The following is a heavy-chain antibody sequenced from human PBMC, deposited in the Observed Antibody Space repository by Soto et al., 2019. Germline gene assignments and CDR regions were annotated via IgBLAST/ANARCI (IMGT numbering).Heavy chain of an antibody. J-gene: IGHJ4*02. CDR2: ISGSGGST. CDR3: AKAYDFWSGYYTDFDY. V-gene: IGHV3-23*01. D-gene: IGHD3-3*01. Sequence: GGSLRLSCAASGFTFSSYAMSWVRQAPGKGLEWVSAISGSGGSTYYADSVKGRFTISRDNSKNTLYLQMNSLRAEDTAVYYCAKAYDFWSGYYTDFDYWGQGTLVTVSS. CDR1: GFTFSSYA.